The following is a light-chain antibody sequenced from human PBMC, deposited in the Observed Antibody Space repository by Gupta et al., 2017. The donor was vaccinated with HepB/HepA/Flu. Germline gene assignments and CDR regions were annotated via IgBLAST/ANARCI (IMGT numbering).Light chain of an antibody. J-gene: IGKJ1*01. CDR1: QSLLSSANDMNY. Sequence: DIVMAQSPDSLAVSLGERATITCKPSQSLLSSANDMNYIAWFQQKPGQPPKMLFYWASSRESGVPDRFSGSGSGTDFTLTIAGLQAEDAAVYYCQQEDNSPQTFGQGTKVEIK. V-gene: IGKV4-1*01. CDR3: QQEDNSPQT. CDR2: WAS.